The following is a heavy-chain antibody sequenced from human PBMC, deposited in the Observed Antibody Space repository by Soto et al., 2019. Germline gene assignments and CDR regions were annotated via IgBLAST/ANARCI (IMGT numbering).Heavy chain of an antibody. Sequence: SVKVSCKASGGTFSSYAISWVRQAPGQGLEWMGGIIPIFGTANCAQKFQGRVTITADESTSTAYMELSSLRSEDTAVYYCARGVSSGYKLLASPEIAFDIWGQGTMVTVSS. CDR1: GGTFSSYA. J-gene: IGHJ3*02. V-gene: IGHV1-69*13. CDR3: ARGVSSGYKLLASPEIAFDI. D-gene: IGHD3-22*01. CDR2: IIPIFGTA.